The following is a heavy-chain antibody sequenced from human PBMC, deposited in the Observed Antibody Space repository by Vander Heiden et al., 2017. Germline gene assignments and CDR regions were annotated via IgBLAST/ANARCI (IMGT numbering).Heavy chain of an antibody. D-gene: IGHD3-22*01. CDR2: IKSKADGGTT. J-gene: IGHJ4*02. CDR1: GLTFSNPW. V-gene: IGHV3-15*01. CDR3: TTELYYYDSSGYYYDY. Sequence: EVQLVEPGGGLVKPGGSLRPSCAASGLTFSNPWVSWVRQAPGKGLEWVGRIKSKADGGTTDYAAPVKGRFTISRDDSKNTLYLQMNSLKTEDTAVYYCTTELYYYDSSGYYYDYWGQGTLVTVSS.